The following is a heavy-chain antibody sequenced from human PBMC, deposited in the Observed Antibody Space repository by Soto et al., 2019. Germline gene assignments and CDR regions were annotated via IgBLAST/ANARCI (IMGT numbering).Heavy chain of an antibody. V-gene: IGHV1-69*13. Sequence: SVKVSCKASGGTFSSYAISWVRQAPGQGLEWMGGIIPIFGTANYAQKFQGRVTITADESTSTAYMELSGLRSEDTAVYYCARDYYDSSGYYYGYYGMDVWGQGTTVTVSS. CDR1: GGTFSSYA. CDR3: ARDYYDSSGYYYGYYGMDV. CDR2: IIPIFGTA. J-gene: IGHJ6*02. D-gene: IGHD3-22*01.